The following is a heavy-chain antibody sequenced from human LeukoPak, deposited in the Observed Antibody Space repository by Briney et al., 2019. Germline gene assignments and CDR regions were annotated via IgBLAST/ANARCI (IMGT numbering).Heavy chain of an antibody. CDR2: IIPIFGTA. CDR3: ARDLGDGSGSYFYYYMDV. Sequence: SVKVSCKASGGTFSSYAISWVRQAPGQGLEWMGGIIPIFGTANYAQKFQGRVTITADESTSTAYMELSSLRSEDTAVYYCARDLGDGSGSYFYYYMDVWGKGTTVTISS. D-gene: IGHD3-10*01. V-gene: IGHV1-69*13. CDR1: GGTFSSYA. J-gene: IGHJ6*03.